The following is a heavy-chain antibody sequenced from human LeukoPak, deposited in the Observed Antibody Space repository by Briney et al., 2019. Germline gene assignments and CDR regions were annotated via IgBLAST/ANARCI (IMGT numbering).Heavy chain of an antibody. CDR3: ARVRSALGPPDY. V-gene: IGHV1-2*02. CDR2: INPNSGGT. J-gene: IGHJ4*02. D-gene: IGHD1-26*01. CDR1: GYTFTGYY. Sequence: VASVKVSCKASGYTFTGYYMHWVRQAPGQGLEWMGWINPNSGGTNYAQKFQGRVTMTRDTSISTAYMELSRLRSDDTVVYYCARVRSALGPPDYRGQGTLVTVSS.